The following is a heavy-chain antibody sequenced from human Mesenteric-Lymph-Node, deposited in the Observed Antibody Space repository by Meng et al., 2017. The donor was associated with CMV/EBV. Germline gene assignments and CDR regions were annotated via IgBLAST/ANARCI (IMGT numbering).Heavy chain of an antibody. CDR3: ARVGKYCSSTSCLWFDP. V-gene: IGHV4-39*07. J-gene: IGHJ5*02. D-gene: IGHD2-2*01. CDR1: SVRSSSYY. Sequence: SVRSSSYYWGWNSQPPGNGQEWIGSIYYSGSTYYNPSLKSRVTISVDTSKNQFSLKLSSVTAADTAVYYCARVGKYCSSTSCLWFDPWGQGTLVTVSS. CDR2: IYYSGST.